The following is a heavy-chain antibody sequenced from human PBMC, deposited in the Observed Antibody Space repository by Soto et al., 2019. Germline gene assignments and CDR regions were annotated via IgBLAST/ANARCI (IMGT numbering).Heavy chain of an antibody. D-gene: IGHD3-16*01. V-gene: IGHV4-59*03. CDR2: IYYSGST. J-gene: IGHJ3*02. CDR3: AAYICGNAVDI. CDR1: VGSPSSYY. Sequence: PSETLSPTCTASVGSPSSYYWKWFRQSPGKGLEWIGFIYYSGSTNYNPSLKSRVTISVDTSKNQCSLKLSSVTAADTAVYDCAAYICGNAVDIWGQGTMGTVS.